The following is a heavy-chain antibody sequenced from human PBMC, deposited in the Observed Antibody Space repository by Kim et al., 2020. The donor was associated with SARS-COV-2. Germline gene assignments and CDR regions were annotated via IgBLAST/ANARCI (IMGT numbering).Heavy chain of an antibody. J-gene: IGHJ5*02. V-gene: IGHV4-34*01. D-gene: IGHD2-2*02. CDR2: INHSGST. CDR1: GVSFSGYY. Sequence: SETLSLTCAVYGVSFSGYYWSWIRQPPGKGLEWIGEINHSGSTNYNPSLKSRVTISVDTSKNQFSLKLSSVTAADTAVYYCARVLGYCSSTSCYNNWFDP. CDR3: ARVLGYCSSTSCYNNWFDP.